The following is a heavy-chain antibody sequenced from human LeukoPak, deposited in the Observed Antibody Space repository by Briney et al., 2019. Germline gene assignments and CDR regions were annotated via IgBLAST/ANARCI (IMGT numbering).Heavy chain of an antibody. CDR2: INHSGST. Sequence: SVTLSLTCAVYGGSFSGYYWSWIRQPPGKGLEWIGEINHSGSTNYNPSLKSRVTISVDTSKDQFSLKLSSVTAADTAVYYCARWIVVVPAARRYFDYWGQGTLVTVSS. CDR1: GGSFSGYY. V-gene: IGHV4-34*01. J-gene: IGHJ4*02. CDR3: ARWIVVVPAARRYFDY. D-gene: IGHD2-2*01.